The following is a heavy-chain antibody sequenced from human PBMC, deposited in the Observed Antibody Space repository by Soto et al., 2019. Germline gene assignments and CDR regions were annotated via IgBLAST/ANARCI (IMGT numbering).Heavy chain of an antibody. CDR3: AKGGRQWLVTSDFNY. CDR2: VSHDGRNT. D-gene: IGHD6-19*01. V-gene: IGHV3-30*18. CDR1: GFTFSDYA. J-gene: IGHJ4*02. Sequence: VQLVESGGGVVQPGRSLRLSCAASGFTFSDYAMHWVRQAPGKGLEWVAVVSHDGRNTHYADSVKGRFTISRDSSKNTVSLVMTSLRAEHTAVYYCAKGGRQWLVTSDFNYWGQLDLVTVSS.